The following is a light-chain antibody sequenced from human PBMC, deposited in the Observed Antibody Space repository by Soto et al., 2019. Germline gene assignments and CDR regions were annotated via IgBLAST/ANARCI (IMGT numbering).Light chain of an antibody. CDR1: QSVSSAF. Sequence: EIALTRSPGTLSLSPGEKATLSCRASQSVSSAFLAWYQQKPGQAPRLLIYGVSNRATGIPDRFSGSGSGTDFILTISRLEPEDSALYYCGQFVSSPPRTLGQGTKVDXK. V-gene: IGKV3-20*01. J-gene: IGKJ1*01. CDR3: GQFVSSPPRT. CDR2: GVS.